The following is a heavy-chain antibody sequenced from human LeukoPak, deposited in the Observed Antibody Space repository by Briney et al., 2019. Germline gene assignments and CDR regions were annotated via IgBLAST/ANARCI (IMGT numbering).Heavy chain of an antibody. J-gene: IGHJ4*02. CDR1: GFTFGDYA. CDR2: IRSKAYGGTT. V-gene: IGHV3-49*03. D-gene: IGHD3-16*02. Sequence: PGGSLRLSCTASGFTFGDYAMSWFRQAPGKGLEWVGFIRSKAYGGTTEYAASVMGRFTISRDNSKNTLYLQMNSLRPEDTAVYYCARDVSPIADYCFDYWGQGALVTVSS. CDR3: ARDVSPIADYCFDY.